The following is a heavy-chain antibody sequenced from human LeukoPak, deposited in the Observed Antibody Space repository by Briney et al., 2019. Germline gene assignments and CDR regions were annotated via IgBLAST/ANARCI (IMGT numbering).Heavy chain of an antibody. CDR2: IIPIFGTA. Sequence: GASVKVSCKASGGTFSSYAISWVRQAPVQGLEWMGGIIPIFGTANYAQKFQGRVTITTDESTSTAYMELSSLRSEDTAVYYCARDFHIAARPYYYYMDVWGKGTTVTVSS. J-gene: IGHJ6*03. CDR1: GGTFSSYA. D-gene: IGHD6-6*01. CDR3: ARDFHIAARPYYYYMDV. V-gene: IGHV1-69*05.